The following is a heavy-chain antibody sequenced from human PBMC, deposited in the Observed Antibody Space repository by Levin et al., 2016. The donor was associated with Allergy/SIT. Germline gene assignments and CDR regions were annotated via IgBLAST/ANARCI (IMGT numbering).Heavy chain of an antibody. D-gene: IGHD4-23*01. CDR3: ARHVRGGGNAYYGMDV. V-gene: IGHV4-39*01. Sequence: SETLSLTCTVSGGSIISDTYYWGWIRQTPEKGLEWMGTIFYTGSPYYNPSLKGRVTMSVDTSANLFSLKLTSVTAADTAVYYCARHVRGGGNAYYGMDVWGQGTTVIVS. CDR2: IFYTGSP. CDR1: GGSIISDTYY. J-gene: IGHJ6*02.